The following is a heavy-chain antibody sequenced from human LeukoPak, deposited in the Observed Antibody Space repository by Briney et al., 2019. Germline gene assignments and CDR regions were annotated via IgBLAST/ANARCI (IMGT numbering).Heavy chain of an antibody. V-gene: IGHV3-53*01. CDR2: LYSGGNT. J-gene: IGHJ6*02. D-gene: IGHD6-19*01. CDR1: GFTVSNNH. CDR3: ARGTRSGWSLEYGMDV. Sequence: GGSLRLSCAASGFTVSNNHMSWVRQAPGKGLEWVSVLYSGGNTYYTDSVKGRFAISRDYSRNTVYLQMNSLRAGDTAVYYCARGTRSGWSLEYGMDVWGQGTTVTVSS.